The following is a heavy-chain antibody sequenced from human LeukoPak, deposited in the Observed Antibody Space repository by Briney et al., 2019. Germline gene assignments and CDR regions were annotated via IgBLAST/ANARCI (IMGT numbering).Heavy chain of an antibody. CDR1: GFTVSSKY. J-gene: IGHJ4*02. CDR2: ISRGTTT. V-gene: IGHV3-53*01. CDR3: AMEGYSGKYPAY. Sequence: GGSLRLSCAASGFTVSSKYMSWVRQAPGKGLEWVSVISRGTTTSYADSVKGRFTISRDNAKNSLYLQMNSLRAEDTAVYYCAMEGYSGKYPAYWGQGTLVTVSS. D-gene: IGHD1-26*01.